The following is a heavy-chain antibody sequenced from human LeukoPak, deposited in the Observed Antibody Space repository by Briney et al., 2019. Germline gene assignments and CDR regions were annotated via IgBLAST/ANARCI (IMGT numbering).Heavy chain of an antibody. J-gene: IGHJ4*02. Sequence: PSETLSLTCTVSGGSISSYYWSWIRQPPGKGLEWIGYIYYSGSTNYNPSLKSRVTISVDTSKNQFSLKLSSVTAADTAVYYCARGRSDEYRLLMGFDYWGQGTLVTVFS. CDR3: ARGRSDEYRLLMGFDY. CDR2: IYYSGST. CDR1: GGSISSYY. V-gene: IGHV4-59*01. D-gene: IGHD2-2*01.